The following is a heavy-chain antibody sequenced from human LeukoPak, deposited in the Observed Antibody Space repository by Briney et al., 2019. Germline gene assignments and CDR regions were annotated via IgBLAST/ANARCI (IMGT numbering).Heavy chain of an antibody. CDR2: IYARDYDT. J-gene: IGHJ3*01. V-gene: IGHV5-51*01. D-gene: IGHD6-19*01. Sequence: GESLKISCKGSGFTSTNYWIAWVRQVPGKDLEWMGTIYARDYDTRYSPSFQGGQVTISADKSFTSVYLQWSSLKASDTAMYYCARLSRGWSGIFDVWGQGTMVTVS. CDR1: GFTSTNYW. CDR3: ARLSRGWSGIFDV.